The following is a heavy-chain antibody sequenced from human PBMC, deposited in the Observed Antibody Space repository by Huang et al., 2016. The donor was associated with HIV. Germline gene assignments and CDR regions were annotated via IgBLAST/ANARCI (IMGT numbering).Heavy chain of an antibody. Sequence: WMGGFDPEIGETNYAQKFQGRVTMTEDTLTETAFMELSGLRPEDTAVDYCATGFDVFFDFWGQGTLVTVSS. J-gene: IGHJ4*02. V-gene: IGHV1-24*01. CDR2: FDPEIGET. CDR3: ATGFDVFFDF. D-gene: IGHD3-9*01.